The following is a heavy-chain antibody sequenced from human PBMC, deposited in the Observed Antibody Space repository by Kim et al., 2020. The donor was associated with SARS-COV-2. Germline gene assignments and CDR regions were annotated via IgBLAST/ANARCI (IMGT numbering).Heavy chain of an antibody. D-gene: IGHD2-21*02. Sequence: GGSLRLSCAASGFTFSSYAMSWVRQAPGKGLEWVSAISGSGGSTYYADSVKGRFTISRDNSKNTLYLQMNSLRAEDTAVYYCAKPWGLRGAVVTATYFDYWGQGTLVTVSS. CDR2: ISGSGGST. CDR1: GFTFSSYA. J-gene: IGHJ4*02. CDR3: AKPWGLRGAVVTATYFDY. V-gene: IGHV3-23*01.